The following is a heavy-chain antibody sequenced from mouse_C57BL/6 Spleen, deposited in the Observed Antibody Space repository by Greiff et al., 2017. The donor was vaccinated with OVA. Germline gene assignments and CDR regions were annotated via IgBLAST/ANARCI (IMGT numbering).Heavy chain of an antibody. D-gene: IGHD2-3*01. Sequence: EVQGVESGGGLVQPGGSLSLSCAASGFTFTDYYMSWVRQPPGKALEWLGFIRNKANGYTTEYSASVKGRFTISRDNSQSILYLQMNALRAEDSATYYCAKSDGYYSYAMDYWGQGTSVTVSS. CDR2: IRNKANGYTT. CDR1: GFTFTDYY. CDR3: AKSDGYYSYAMDY. J-gene: IGHJ4*01. V-gene: IGHV7-3*01.